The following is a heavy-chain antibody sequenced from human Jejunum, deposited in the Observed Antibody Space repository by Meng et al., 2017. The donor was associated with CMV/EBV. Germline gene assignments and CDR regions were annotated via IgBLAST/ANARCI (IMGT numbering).Heavy chain of an antibody. CDR2: INGAGSDI. V-gene: IGHV3-74*01. J-gene: IGHJ4*02. CDR1: GFTFSGHW. Sequence: GFTFSGHWMHWVRQGPGKGLVWVSRINGAGSDISYADSVKGRFTISRDNAENTLYLQMNSLRAEDMAVYYCVRAGSGNAYGLFDYWGQGTLVTVSS. D-gene: IGHD1-26*01. CDR3: VRAGSGNAYGLFDY.